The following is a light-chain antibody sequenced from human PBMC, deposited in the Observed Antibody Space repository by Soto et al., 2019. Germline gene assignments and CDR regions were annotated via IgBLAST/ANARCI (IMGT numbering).Light chain of an antibody. J-gene: IGLJ1*01. Sequence: QYVRTQPASVSGSAGQSITISCTGTSSDVGGYDYVSWYQLHPGKAPKLMVFEVNNRPSGVSYRFSGSKSGNTASLTISGLQAEDEADYFCSSYSISTAYLFGTGTKVTVL. CDR2: EVN. V-gene: IGLV2-14*01. CDR1: SSDVGGYDY. CDR3: SSYSISTAYL.